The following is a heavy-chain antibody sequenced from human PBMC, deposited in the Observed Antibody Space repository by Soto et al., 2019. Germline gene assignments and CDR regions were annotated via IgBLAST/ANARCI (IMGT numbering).Heavy chain of an antibody. CDR3: PKDRARYCGGGSCYSIFDS. Sequence: QVQLVESGGGVVQPGRSLRLSCAASGFTFSSYGMHWVRQAPGKGLEWVAVISYDGSNKYYADSVKGRFTISRDNSKRTLYLQMNSLRAEDTALYYCPKDRARYCGGGSCYSIFDSWGQGTLVTVSS. V-gene: IGHV3-30*18. D-gene: IGHD2-15*01. CDR2: ISYDGSNK. CDR1: GFTFSSYG. J-gene: IGHJ4*02.